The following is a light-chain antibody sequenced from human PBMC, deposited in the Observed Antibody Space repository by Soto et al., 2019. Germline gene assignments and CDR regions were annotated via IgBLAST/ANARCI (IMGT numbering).Light chain of an antibody. CDR2: DAS. CDR1: QSISSW. CDR3: QQYNSYPCT. V-gene: IGKV1-5*01. J-gene: IGKJ1*01. Sequence: DIQMTQSPSTLSASVGDRVTITCWASQSISSWLAWYQQKPGKAPKLMIYDASSLQSGVPATFSGSGSGTEFTLTISSLQPDDFATYYCQQYNSYPCTFGQGTKVEIK.